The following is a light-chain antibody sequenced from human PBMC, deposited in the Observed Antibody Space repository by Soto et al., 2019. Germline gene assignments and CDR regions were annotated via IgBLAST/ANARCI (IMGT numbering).Light chain of an antibody. Sequence: IQMTQSPSSLSASVGDRVTITCRASQGISTYLVWYQQRQGRAPKLLIYDASSLLSGVPSRFSGSGSGTDFPLTISSLQPSDFATYYCQQSYRTPYTFGQGTKLEPK. CDR3: QQSYRTPYT. J-gene: IGKJ2*01. CDR2: DAS. CDR1: QGISTY. V-gene: IGKV1-39*01.